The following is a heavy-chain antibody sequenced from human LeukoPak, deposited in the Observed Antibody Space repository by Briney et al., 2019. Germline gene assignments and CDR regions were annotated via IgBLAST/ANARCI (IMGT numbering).Heavy chain of an antibody. J-gene: IGHJ3*02. D-gene: IGHD3-22*01. CDR3: ARIESSGSVIDI. Sequence: GGSLRLSCAASGCTFSDYYMTWIRQAPGKGLECFSYISDTGDTTYYADSVKGRFTISRDNAKNSLYLQMNSLRAEDTALYYCARIESSGSVIDIWGQGTMVTVSS. CDR2: ISDTGDTT. CDR1: GCTFSDYY. V-gene: IGHV3-11*01.